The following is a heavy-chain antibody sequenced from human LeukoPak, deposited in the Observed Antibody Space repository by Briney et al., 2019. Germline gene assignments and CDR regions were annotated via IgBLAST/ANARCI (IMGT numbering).Heavy chain of an antibody. CDR3: AKPVAGTGYFDY. Sequence: GGSLRLSCAVYGFTFSSYAMSWVRQAPGKGLGWVSTISGSGGSTYYADSVKGRFTISRDNSKNTLYLQMNSLRAEDTAVYYCAKPVAGTGYFDYWGQGTLVTVSS. CDR2: ISGSGGST. J-gene: IGHJ4*02. V-gene: IGHV3-23*01. CDR1: GFTFSSYA. D-gene: IGHD6-19*01.